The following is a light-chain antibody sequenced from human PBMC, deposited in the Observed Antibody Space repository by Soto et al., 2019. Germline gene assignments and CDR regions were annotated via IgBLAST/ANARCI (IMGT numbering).Light chain of an antibody. CDR3: LQRSDWPRT. CDR1: QSVSSY. CDR2: DAS. J-gene: IGKJ1*01. Sequence: EIVLTQSPATLSLSPGERATLSCRASQSVSSYLAWYQQKPGQAPRLLIYDASNRATGIPARFSGSGSGTDFTLTISSLEPEDFAVYYCLQRSDWPRTFGPGTKVEI. V-gene: IGKV3-11*01.